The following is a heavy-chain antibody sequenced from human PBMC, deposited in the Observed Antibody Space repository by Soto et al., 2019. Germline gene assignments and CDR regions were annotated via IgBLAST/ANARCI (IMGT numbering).Heavy chain of an antibody. CDR3: ARDNSRGVGAPGYYYYYGMDV. D-gene: IGHD1-26*01. CDR1: GGSISSYY. V-gene: IGHV4-59*01. CDR2: IYYSGST. J-gene: IGHJ6*02. Sequence: SETLSLTCTVSGGSISSYYRCWLRQPPGKGLEWIGYIYYSGSTNYNPSLKSRVTISVDTSKNQFSLKLSSVTAADTAVYYCARDNSRGVGAPGYYYYYGMDVWGQGTTVTVSS.